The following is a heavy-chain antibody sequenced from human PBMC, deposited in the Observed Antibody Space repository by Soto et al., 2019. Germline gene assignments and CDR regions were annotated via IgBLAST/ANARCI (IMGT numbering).Heavy chain of an antibody. CDR1: GYTFTAYA. D-gene: IGHD3-16*02. CDR3: TRSAISPYGGLIGPFDY. V-gene: IGHV1-3*01. J-gene: IGHJ4*02. CDR2: INPANGNT. Sequence: QVQLAQSGAEARKPGASVKVSCEATGYTFTAYAMHWVRQAPGQRLEWMGWINPANGNTKYSQKFQGRLALTRDTSANTVYMELNCLTSEDTAMYYCTRSAISPYGGLIGPFDYWGQGNLVTVSS.